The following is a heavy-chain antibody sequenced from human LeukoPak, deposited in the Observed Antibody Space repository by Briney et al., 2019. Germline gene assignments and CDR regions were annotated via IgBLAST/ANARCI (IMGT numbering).Heavy chain of an antibody. CDR3: ARDGREGYCSSTSCPFDY. Sequence: GGSLRLSCAAPGFTFSSYWMSWVRQAPGKGLEWVANIKQDGSEKYYVDSVKGRFTISRDNAKNSLYLQMNSLRAEDTAVYYCARDGREGYCSSTSCPFDYWGQGTLVTVSS. V-gene: IGHV3-7*03. D-gene: IGHD2-2*01. J-gene: IGHJ4*02. CDR2: IKQDGSEK. CDR1: GFTFSSYW.